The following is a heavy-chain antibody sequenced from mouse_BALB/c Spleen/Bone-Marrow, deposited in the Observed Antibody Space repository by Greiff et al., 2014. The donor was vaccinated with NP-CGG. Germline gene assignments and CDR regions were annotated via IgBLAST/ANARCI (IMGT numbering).Heavy chain of an antibody. Sequence: DLVKPGASVKLSCKASGYTLTSYWINWVKQRPGQGLEWIGRIAPGSGNIYYNEMFKVKATLTVDASSSTAYIQLSNLSSEDSAVYFCARSYYVSSPYAMDYWGQGTSVTVSS. D-gene: IGHD1-1*01. CDR3: ARSYYVSSPYAMDY. V-gene: IGHV1S41*01. J-gene: IGHJ4*01. CDR1: GYTLTSYW. CDR2: IAPGSGNI.